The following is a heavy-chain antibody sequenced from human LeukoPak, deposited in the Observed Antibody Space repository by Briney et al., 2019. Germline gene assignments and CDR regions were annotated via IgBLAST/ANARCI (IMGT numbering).Heavy chain of an antibody. J-gene: IGHJ5*02. CDR3: ARDFAPFVGRYFDWLPISEEGFDP. CDR2: ISSSGST. D-gene: IGHD3-9*01. V-gene: IGHV4-61*02. CDR1: GDSISSGDYY. Sequence: TSQTLSLTCTVSGDSISSGDYYWSWIRQPAGKGLEWIGRISSSGSTNYNPSLKSRVTMSVDTSKNQFSLKLSSVTAADTAVYYCARDFAPFVGRYFDWLPISEEGFDPWGQGTLVTVSS.